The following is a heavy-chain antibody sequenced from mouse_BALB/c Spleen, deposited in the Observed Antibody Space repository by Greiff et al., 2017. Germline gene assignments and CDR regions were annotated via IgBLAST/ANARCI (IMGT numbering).Heavy chain of an antibody. CDR1: GFTFSSYT. J-gene: IGHJ3*01. D-gene: IGHD2-4*01. CDR2: ISNGGGST. Sequence: EVKLMESGGGLVQPGGSLKLSCAASGFTFSSYTMSWVRQTPEKRLEWVAYISNGGGSTYYPDTVKGRFTISRDNAKNTLYLQMSSLKSEDTAMYYCARHDGLRGFAYWGQGTLVTVSA. CDR3: ARHDGLRGFAY. V-gene: IGHV5-12-2*01.